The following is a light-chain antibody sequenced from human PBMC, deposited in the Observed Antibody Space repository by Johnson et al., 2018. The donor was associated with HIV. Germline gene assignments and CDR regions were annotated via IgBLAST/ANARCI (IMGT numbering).Light chain of an antibody. CDR2: DNH. V-gene: IGLV1-51*01. J-gene: IGLJ1*01. CDR3: GTWDSGLSAGNV. Sequence: QSVLTQPPSVSTAPGQKVTISCSGSSSNTGNYSVSWYQQLPGTAPKLLIYDNHKRPSGIPDRFSGSKSGTSATLGITRLQTGDEADDYCGTWDSGLSAGNVFGTGTKVPVL. CDR1: SSNTGNYS.